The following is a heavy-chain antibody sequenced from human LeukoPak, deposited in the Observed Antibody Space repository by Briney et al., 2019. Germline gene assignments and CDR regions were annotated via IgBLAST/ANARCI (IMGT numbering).Heavy chain of an antibody. CDR2: INPNSGGT. D-gene: IGHD5-12*01. CDR3: ARDSGATIMGEYYFDY. Sequence: GASVKVSCEASGYTFTSYGIDWVRQAAGQGLEWMGWINPNSGGTNYAQKFQGWVTMTRDTSISTAYMELSRLRSDDTAVYYCARDSGATIMGEYYFDYWGQGTLVTVSS. V-gene: IGHV1-2*04. J-gene: IGHJ4*02. CDR1: GYTFTSYG.